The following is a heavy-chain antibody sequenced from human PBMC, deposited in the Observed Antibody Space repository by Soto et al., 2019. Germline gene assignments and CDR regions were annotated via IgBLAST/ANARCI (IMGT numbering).Heavy chain of an antibody. Sequence: SETLSLTFTVSGDSIGTTHSYWAWIRQSPGKGLEWIGTIHYSGSTYYMPSLRSRVTLSVDTSKNQFSLRLTSVTAEDTAVYYCARHEGNGNVWPLDYWGQGILVTVSS. D-gene: IGHD2-8*01. J-gene: IGHJ4*02. CDR1: GDSIGTTHSY. CDR2: IHYSGST. CDR3: ARHEGNGNVWPLDY. V-gene: IGHV4-39*01.